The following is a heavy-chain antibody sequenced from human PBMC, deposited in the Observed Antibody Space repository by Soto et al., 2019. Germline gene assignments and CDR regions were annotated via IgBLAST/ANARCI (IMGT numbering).Heavy chain of an antibody. CDR2: ISAYNGNT. CDR1: GYTFTSYG. Sequence: GAAVKVTCEAPGYTFTSYGISWVRQARAQVLEWMGWISAYNGNTNYAQKLQGRVTMTTDTSTSTAYMELRSLRSDDTAVYYCASDYDFWSGYYSDYWGQGTLVIVSA. J-gene: IGHJ4*02. V-gene: IGHV1-18*01. D-gene: IGHD3-3*01. CDR3: ASDYDFWSGYYSDY.